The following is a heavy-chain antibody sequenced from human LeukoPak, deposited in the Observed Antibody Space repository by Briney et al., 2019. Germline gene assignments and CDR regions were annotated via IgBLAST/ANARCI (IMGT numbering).Heavy chain of an antibody. CDR1: GGSISGYY. D-gene: IGHD3-3*01. V-gene: IGHV4-34*01. J-gene: IGHJ3*02. CDR2: INHSGST. CDR3: VRGPPVYYDFWSGYYSNHAFDI. Sequence: PSETLSLTCTVSGGSISGYYWSWIRQPPGKGLEWIGEINHSGSTNYNPSLKSRVTISVDTSKNQFSLMLSYVTAADTAVYYCVRGPPVYYDFWSGYYSNHAFDIWGKGTMVSVSS.